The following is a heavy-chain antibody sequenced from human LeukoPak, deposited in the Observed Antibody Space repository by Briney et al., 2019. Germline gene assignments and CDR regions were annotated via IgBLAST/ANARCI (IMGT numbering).Heavy chain of an antibody. J-gene: IGHJ4*02. CDR1: GYTFTDYY. D-gene: IGHD6-19*01. CDR2: INPSSGGT. CDR3: ARSSISGWYVGGLDY. Sequence: ASVKVSCKASGYTFTDYYMHWGRQDPGQGLELMGGINPSSGGTNYAQNFQGRVTITRETSISTAYMELSSLRSDDTAVSYCARSSISGWYVGGLDYWGQGTLVTVSS. V-gene: IGHV1-2*02.